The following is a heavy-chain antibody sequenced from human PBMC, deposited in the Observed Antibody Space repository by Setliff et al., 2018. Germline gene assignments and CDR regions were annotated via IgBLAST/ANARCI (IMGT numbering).Heavy chain of an antibody. J-gene: IGHJ5*02. CDR3: VRAPVYCSGDCYPRYFDA. CDR1: GTSLDSIANGNQF. D-gene: IGHD2-21*01. CDR2: IFMSGST. Sequence: TLSLTCSVSGTSLDSIANGNQFWGWIRQPAGKGLEWIGQIFMSGSTDYDPSFESRVTISLDMSKNQFFLDLTSVTAADTGVYYCVRAPVYCSGDCYPRYFDAWGQGTLVAVSS. V-gene: IGHV4-61*09.